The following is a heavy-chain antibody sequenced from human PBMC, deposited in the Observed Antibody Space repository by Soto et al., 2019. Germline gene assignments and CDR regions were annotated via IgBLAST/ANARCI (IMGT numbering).Heavy chain of an antibody. D-gene: IGHD3-10*01. CDR1: GGSISSSSYD. Sequence: ETRSLTWTVAGGSISSSSYDWGWIRQPRGKGLEWIVGIYYSGSTSYNPSHKSQVTISVDTSTTQFSLKLSSVTAAAAAVYYCARHRVFMVRGSRGWFDPWGQGTLVTVSS. CDR3: ARHRVFMVRGSRGWFDP. J-gene: IGHJ5*02. V-gene: IGHV4-39*01. CDR2: IYYSGST.